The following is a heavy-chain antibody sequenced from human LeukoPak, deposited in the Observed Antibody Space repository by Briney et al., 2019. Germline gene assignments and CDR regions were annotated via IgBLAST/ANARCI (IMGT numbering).Heavy chain of an antibody. CDR3: AKDTGGSCYSAIAY. CDR1: GFSFSTYA. V-gene: IGHV3-23*01. J-gene: IGHJ4*02. Sequence: GGSLRLSCTASGFSFSTYAMSWVRQAPGKGLEWVSGICGNDGKTYYADSVKGRFAISRDNSKNTLHLQMNSLRAEDTALYYCAKDTGGSCYSAIAYWGQGALVTVST. CDR2: ICGNDGKT. D-gene: IGHD2-15*01.